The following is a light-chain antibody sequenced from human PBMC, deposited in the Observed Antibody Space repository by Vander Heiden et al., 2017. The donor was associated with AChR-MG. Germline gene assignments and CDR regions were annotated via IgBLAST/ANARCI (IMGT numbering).Light chain of an antibody. J-gene: IGKJ4*01. CDR1: QSISNY. V-gene: IGKV1-39*01. Sequence: DIQMTQSPSSLSASVGDRVTITCQASQSISNYLNWYQQKPGKAPKLLIYAASSLERGVPSRFSGSGSGTDFTLTISSLQPEDFATYYCQQYDSTPNTFGQGTKVEIK. CDR2: AAS. CDR3: QQYDSTPNT.